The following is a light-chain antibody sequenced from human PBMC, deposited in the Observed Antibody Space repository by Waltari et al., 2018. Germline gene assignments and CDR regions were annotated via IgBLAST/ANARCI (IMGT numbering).Light chain of an antibody. V-gene: IGKV1-5*03. Sequence: DIQMTQSPSTLSASVGDRVTMTCRANQSIESWLAWYQQKPGQAPKVIIYKSSTLETGVPSRFSGTGFGTEFTLTISSLQPDDIATYYCQQYHTDFLAFGGGTNVEIK. CDR1: QSIESW. CDR2: KSS. CDR3: QQYHTDFLA. J-gene: IGKJ4*01.